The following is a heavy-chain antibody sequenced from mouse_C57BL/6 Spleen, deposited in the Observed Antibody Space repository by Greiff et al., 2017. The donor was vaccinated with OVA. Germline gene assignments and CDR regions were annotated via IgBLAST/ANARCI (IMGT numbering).Heavy chain of an antibody. CDR3: AREDYGSPFAY. CDR1: GFNIKDYY. V-gene: IGHV14-2*01. Sequence: EVKLVESGAELVKPGASVKLSCTASGFNIKDYYMHWVKQRTEQGLEWIGRIDPEDGETKYAPKFQGKATITADTSSNTAYLQLSSLTSEDTAVYYCAREDYGSPFAYWGQGTLVTVSA. J-gene: IGHJ3*01. CDR2: IDPEDGET. D-gene: IGHD1-1*01.